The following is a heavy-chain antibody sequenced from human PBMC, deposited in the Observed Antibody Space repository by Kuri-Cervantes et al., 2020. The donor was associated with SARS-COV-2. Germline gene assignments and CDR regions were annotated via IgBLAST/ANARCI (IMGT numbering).Heavy chain of an antibody. V-gene: IGHV4-59*01. CDR1: GGSISSYY. D-gene: IGHD3-10*01. Sequence: SETLSLTCTVSGGSISSYYWSWIRQPPGKGLEWIGYIYYSGSTNYNPSLKSRVTKSVDTSKNQFSLKLSSVTAADTAVYYCARDGRAYGSGSRERYGMDVWGQGTTVTVSS. CDR2: IYYSGST. J-gene: IGHJ6*02. CDR3: ARDGRAYGSGSRERYGMDV.